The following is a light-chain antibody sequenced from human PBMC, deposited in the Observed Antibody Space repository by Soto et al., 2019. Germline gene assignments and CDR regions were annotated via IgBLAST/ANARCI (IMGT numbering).Light chain of an antibody. CDR2: EVS. V-gene: IGLV2-14*01. CDR1: GSDVGGYNY. Sequence: QSVLTQPASVSGSPGQSITISCTGTGSDVGGYNYVSWYQQHPGKAPKVMIYEVSNRPSGVSNRFSGSKSGNTASLTISGLQAEDEADYYCSSYTSSSTHWVFGGGTKLTVL. J-gene: IGLJ3*02. CDR3: SSYTSSSTHWV.